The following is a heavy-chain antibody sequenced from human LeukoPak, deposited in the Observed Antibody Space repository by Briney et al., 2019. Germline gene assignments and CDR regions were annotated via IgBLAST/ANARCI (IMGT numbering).Heavy chain of an antibody. V-gene: IGHV3-7*01. CDR1: GFTFSNYW. J-gene: IGHJ6*04. CDR3: AELGITMIGGV. Sequence: GGSLRLSCAASGFTFSNYWMNWVRQAPGKGLEWVANIKQDGSEKYYVDSVKGRFTISRDNAKNSLYLQMNSLRAEDTAVYSCAELGITMIGGVWGKGTTVTISS. CDR2: IKQDGSEK. D-gene: IGHD3-10*02.